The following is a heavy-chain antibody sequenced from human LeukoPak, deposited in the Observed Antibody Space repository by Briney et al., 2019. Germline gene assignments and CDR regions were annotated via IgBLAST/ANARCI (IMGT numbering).Heavy chain of an antibody. J-gene: IGHJ3*02. CDR2: INPSGGST. D-gene: IGHD3-22*01. CDR3: ARDLEEAYYYDSSGYFPGTFDI. Sequence: ASVKVSCKASGYTFTSYYMHWVRQAPGQGLEWMGIINPSGGSTSYAQKFQGRVTMTRDTSTSTVYMELSSLRSEDTAVYYCARDLEEAYYYDSSGYFPGTFDIWGQGTMVTVSS. V-gene: IGHV1-46*01. CDR1: GYTFTSYY.